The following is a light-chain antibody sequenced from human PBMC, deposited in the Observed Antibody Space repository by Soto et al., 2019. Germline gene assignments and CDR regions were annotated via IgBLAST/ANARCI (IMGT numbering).Light chain of an antibody. CDR3: SSYAGSNNFV. CDR1: SSDVGYYDY. V-gene: IGLV2-8*01. CDR2: KVT. J-gene: IGLJ1*01. Sequence: QSVLTQPPSASGFPGQSVTISCTGTSSDVGYYDYVSWYQQHPGKAPKLVIYKVTKRPSGVPDRVSASKSGNTASLTVSGLRAEDEADYYCSSYAGSNNFVFGSGTKVTVL.